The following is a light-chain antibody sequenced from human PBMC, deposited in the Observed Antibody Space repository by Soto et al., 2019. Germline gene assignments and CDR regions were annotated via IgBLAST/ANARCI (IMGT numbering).Light chain of an antibody. J-gene: IGKJ3*01. CDR1: QSVSNY. CDR3: QSLFT. CDR2: DVT. V-gene: IGKV3-11*01. Sequence: EIVLTQSPATLSLSPGERATLSCRASQSVSNYLAWYQQKPGQAPRLLIYDVTNRATGIPARFSGSGSGTDFTLTISSLEPEDFAVYYCQSLFTFGPGTTVDIK.